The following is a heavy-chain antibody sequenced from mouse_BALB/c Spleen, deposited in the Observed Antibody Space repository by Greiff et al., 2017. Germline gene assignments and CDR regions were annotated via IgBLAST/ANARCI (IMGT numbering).Heavy chain of an antibody. J-gene: IGHJ1*01. D-gene: IGHD4-1*01. CDR3: TRGELGHWYFDV. CDR1: GYTFTSYW. V-gene: IGHV1-69*02. CDR2: IYPSDSYT. Sequence: QVQLQQPGAELVRPGASVKLSCKASGYTFTSYWINWVKQRPGQGLEWIGNIYPSDSYTNYNQKFKDKATLTVDKSSSTAYMQLSSPTSEDSAVYYCTRGELGHWYFDVWGAGTTVTVSA.